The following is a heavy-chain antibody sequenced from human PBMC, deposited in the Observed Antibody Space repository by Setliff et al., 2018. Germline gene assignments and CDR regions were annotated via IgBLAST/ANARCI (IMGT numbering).Heavy chain of an antibody. D-gene: IGHD1-26*01. Sequence: SETLSLTCTVSGGSISSYYWSWIRQPPGKGLEWIGYIYYSGSTNYNPSLKSRVTISVDTSKNQFTLKLTSVTAADPAVYYCARGLHSGTYWGTRPLGLDYWGQGTQVTVSS. V-gene: IGHV4-59*08. CDR1: GGSISSYY. J-gene: IGHJ4*02. CDR3: ARGLHSGTYWGTRPLGLDY. CDR2: IYYSGST.